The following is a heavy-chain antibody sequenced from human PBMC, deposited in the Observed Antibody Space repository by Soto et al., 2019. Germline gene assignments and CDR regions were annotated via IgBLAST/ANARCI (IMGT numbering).Heavy chain of an antibody. Sequence: PSEILSLTCTVSGGSISSSSYYWGWIRQPPGKGLEWIGSIYYSGSTYYNPSLKSRVTISVDTSKNQFSLKLSSVTAADTAVYYCARHPITYYYGSGSYLNWFDPWGQGTLVTVAS. CDR2: IYYSGST. D-gene: IGHD3-10*01. CDR1: GGSISSSSYY. CDR3: ARHPITYYYGSGSYLNWFDP. V-gene: IGHV4-39*01. J-gene: IGHJ5*02.